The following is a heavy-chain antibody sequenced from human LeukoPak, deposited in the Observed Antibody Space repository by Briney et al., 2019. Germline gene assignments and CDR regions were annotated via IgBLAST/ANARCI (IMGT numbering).Heavy chain of an antibody. CDR3: ARDRGSGWSRVYYFDY. D-gene: IGHD6-19*01. J-gene: IGHJ4*02. Sequence: GGSLRLSCAASGFTFSSYWMNWARQAPGKGLEWVASINHNGNVNYYVDSVKGRFTISRDNAKNSLYLQMNSLRAEDTAVYYCARDRGSGWSRVYYFDYWGQGTLVTVSS. CDR1: GFTFSSYW. CDR2: INHNGNVN. V-gene: IGHV3-7*01.